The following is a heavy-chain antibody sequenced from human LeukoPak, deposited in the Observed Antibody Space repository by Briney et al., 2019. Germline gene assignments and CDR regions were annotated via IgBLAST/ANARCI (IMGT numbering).Heavy chain of an antibody. Sequence: GGSLRLSCAASGFTFSSYSMNWVRQAPGKGLEWVSSISSSSSYIYYADSVKGRFTISRDNAKNSLYLQMNSLRAEDTAVYYCARDRVVRGVINDYWGQGTLVTLSS. D-gene: IGHD3-10*01. CDR3: ARDRVVRGVINDY. CDR1: GFTFSSYS. V-gene: IGHV3-21*01. CDR2: ISSSSSYI. J-gene: IGHJ4*02.